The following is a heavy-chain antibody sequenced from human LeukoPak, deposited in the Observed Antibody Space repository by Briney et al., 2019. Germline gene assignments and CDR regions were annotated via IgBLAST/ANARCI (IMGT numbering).Heavy chain of an antibody. CDR2: IYYSGST. CDR3: ARHWQWLVAFDY. Sequence: SPSETLSLTCTVSGGSISSYYWSWIRQPPGKGLEWIGYIYYSGSTNYNPSLKSRVTISVDTSKNQFSLKLSSVTAADTAVYYCARHWQWLVAFDYWGQGTLVTVSS. J-gene: IGHJ4*02. V-gene: IGHV4-59*08. D-gene: IGHD6-19*01. CDR1: GGSISSYY.